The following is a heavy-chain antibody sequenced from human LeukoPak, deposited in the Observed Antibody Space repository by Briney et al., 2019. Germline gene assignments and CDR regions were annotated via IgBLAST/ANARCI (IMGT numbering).Heavy chain of an antibody. Sequence: GASVKVSCKASGGTFSSYAISWVRQAPGQGLEWMGGIIPIFGRANYAQKFQGRVTITTDESTSTAYMELSSLRSEDTAVYYCARTSIAARRFDPWDQGTLVTVSS. V-gene: IGHV1-69*05. CDR1: GGTFSSYA. CDR3: ARTSIAARRFDP. J-gene: IGHJ5*02. CDR2: IIPIFGRA. D-gene: IGHD6-6*01.